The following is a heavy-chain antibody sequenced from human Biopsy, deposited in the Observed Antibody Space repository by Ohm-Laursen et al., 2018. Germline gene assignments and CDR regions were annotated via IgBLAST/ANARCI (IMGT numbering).Heavy chain of an antibody. CDR1: GYTFTGYH. CDR2: INAKTGDT. V-gene: IGHV1-2*02. D-gene: IGHD3-22*01. J-gene: IGHJ5*02. Sequence: SVKVSCKASGYTFTGYHVHWVRQAPGQGLEWIGWINAKTGDTNYAQKFQGRVTMTRDTSIGTAYVDLSSLRSDDTAVYYCTRGGYYYDSLAYYYWFDPWGQGTLVTVSS. CDR3: TRGGYYYDSLAYYYWFDP.